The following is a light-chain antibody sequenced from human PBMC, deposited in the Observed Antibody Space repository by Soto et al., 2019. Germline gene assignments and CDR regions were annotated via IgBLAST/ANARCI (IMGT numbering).Light chain of an antibody. J-gene: IGKJ3*01. CDR3: QQYNTWPLT. CDR1: QSVSSN. Sequence: EAVMTQSPATLSVSPGERPTLSFSASQSVSSNLAWYQQKPGQAPRLLIYDASTRATGIPARFSGSGSGTEFTLTISSLQSEDFAVYYCQQYNTWPLTFGPGTKVDIK. V-gene: IGKV3-15*01. CDR2: DAS.